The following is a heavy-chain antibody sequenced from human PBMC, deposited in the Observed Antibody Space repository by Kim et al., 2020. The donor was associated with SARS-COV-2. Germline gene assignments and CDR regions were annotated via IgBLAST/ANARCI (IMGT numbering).Heavy chain of an antibody. CDR3: ARDYSSSGWYLTEGWFDP. CDR1: GFTFSSYS. D-gene: IGHD6-19*01. J-gene: IGHJ5*02. Sequence: GGSLRLSCAASGFTFSSYSMNWVRQAPGKGLEWVSSISSSSSYIYYADSVKGRFTISRDNAKNSLYLQMNSLRAEDTAVYYCARDYSSSGWYLTEGWFDPWGQGTLVTVSS. CDR2: ISSSSSYI. V-gene: IGHV3-21*01.